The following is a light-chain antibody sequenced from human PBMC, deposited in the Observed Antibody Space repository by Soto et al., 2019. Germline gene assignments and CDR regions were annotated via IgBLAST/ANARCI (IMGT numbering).Light chain of an antibody. CDR1: KSISSW. V-gene: IGKV1-5*01. CDR3: QQYNSRGT. J-gene: IGKJ3*01. CDR2: DAS. Sequence: DIQMTQSPSTLSASVGDRVTITCRASKSISSWLAWYQQKPGKAPKLLIYDASSLESGVPSRFSGSGSGTEFTLTISSLQPDDFATYYCQQYNSRGTFGPGPKVDIK.